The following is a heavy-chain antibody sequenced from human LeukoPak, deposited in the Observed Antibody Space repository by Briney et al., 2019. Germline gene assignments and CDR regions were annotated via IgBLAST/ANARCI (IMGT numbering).Heavy chain of an antibody. CDR3: AREGEVVPATLYYFDY. CDR2: ISSSSSYI. D-gene: IGHD2-2*01. J-gene: IGHJ4*02. CDR1: GFTFSSYS. V-gene: IGHV3-21*01. Sequence: GGSLRLSCAASGFTFSSYSMNWVRQAPGKGLEWVSSISSSSSYIYYADSVKGRFTISRGNAKNSLYLQMNSLRAEDTAVYYCAREGEVVPATLYYFDYWGQGTLVTVSS.